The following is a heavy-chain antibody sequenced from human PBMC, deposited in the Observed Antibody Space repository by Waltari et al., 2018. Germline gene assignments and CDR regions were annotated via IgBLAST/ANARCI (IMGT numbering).Heavy chain of an antibody. CDR3: ARGSSSGWYGYFDY. Sequence: QVKLQESGPGLVKPSETLSLTCTVSGGSIKTYYWSWLRQPPGKGLEWIGYTSDTGSTNYNPSLKSRVTISVDTSKNQFSLKLSSVTAADTAVYYCARGSSSGWYGYFDYWGQGTRVTVSS. CDR2: TSDTGST. D-gene: IGHD6-13*01. CDR1: GGSIKTYY. J-gene: IGHJ4*02. V-gene: IGHV4-59*01.